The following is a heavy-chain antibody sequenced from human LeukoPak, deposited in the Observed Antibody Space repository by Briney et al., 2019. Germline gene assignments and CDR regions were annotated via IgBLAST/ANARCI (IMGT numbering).Heavy chain of an antibody. J-gene: IGHJ4*02. CDR2: IYSGGNT. V-gene: IGHV3-53*01. D-gene: IGHD3-22*01. CDR3: TRLLYYYDSDIYQRYFDY. Sequence: PGGSLRLSFAASGLTVSSNYMNWVRQAPGKGLEWVSIIYSGGNTHYADSVTGRFTISRDNSQNTLYLQMNSLRPEDTAVYYCTRLLYYYDSDIYQRYFDYWGQGTLVTVSS. CDR1: GLTVSSNY.